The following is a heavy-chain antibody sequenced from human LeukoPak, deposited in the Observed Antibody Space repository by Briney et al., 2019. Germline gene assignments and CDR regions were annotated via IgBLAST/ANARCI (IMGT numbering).Heavy chain of an antibody. CDR2: IKQDGSEK. Sequence: PGGSLRLSCAASGFTFSTYWVSWVRQAPGKGLEWVASIKQDGSEKTSVDSVKGRFTISRDNAKNSLYLQMDSLRAEDTAVYYCARGPTYSQAFDYWGQGTLVTVSS. J-gene: IGHJ4*02. V-gene: IGHV3-7*01. D-gene: IGHD1-26*01. CDR1: GFTFSTYW. CDR3: ARGPTYSQAFDY.